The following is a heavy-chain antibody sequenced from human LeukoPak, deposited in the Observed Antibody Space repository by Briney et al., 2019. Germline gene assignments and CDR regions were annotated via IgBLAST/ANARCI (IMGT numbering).Heavy chain of an antibody. CDR3: AKDQGVTVTTAPRHFDY. Sequence: GGSLRLSCAASGFSFSNYAMSWVRQAPGKGLERVSSISGSDSRTYYVDSVKGRFTISRDNSKNTLYLQMNSLRVEDTAVYYCAKDQGVTVTTAPRHFDYWGQGTLVTVSS. CDR1: GFSFSNYA. V-gene: IGHV3-23*01. CDR2: ISGSDSRT. D-gene: IGHD4-17*01. J-gene: IGHJ4*02.